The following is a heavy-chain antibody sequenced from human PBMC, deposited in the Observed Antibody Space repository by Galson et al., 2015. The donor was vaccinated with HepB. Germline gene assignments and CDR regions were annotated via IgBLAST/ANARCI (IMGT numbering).Heavy chain of an antibody. D-gene: IGHD3-3*01. CDR3: AKANQVRFPYYYYYGMDV. CDR1: GFTFSGYG. Sequence: SLRLSCAASGFTFSGYGMHWVRQAPGKGLEWVAVISYDGSNKYYADSVKGRFTISRDNSKNTLYLQMNSLRAEDTAVYYCAKANQVRFPYYYYYGMDVWGQGTTVTVSS. J-gene: IGHJ6*02. V-gene: IGHV3-30*18. CDR2: ISYDGSNK.